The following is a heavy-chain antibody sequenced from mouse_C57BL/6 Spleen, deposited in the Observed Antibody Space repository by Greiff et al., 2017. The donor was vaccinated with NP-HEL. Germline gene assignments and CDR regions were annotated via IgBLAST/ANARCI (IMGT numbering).Heavy chain of an antibody. Sequence: EVRLVESGGDLVKPGGSLKLSCAASGFTFSSYGMSWVRQTPDKRLEWVATISSGGSYTYYPDSVKGRFTISRDNAKNTLYLQMSSLKSEDTAMYYCARHEGIYDGYYFDYWGQGTTLTVSS. CDR3: ARHEGIYDGYYFDY. V-gene: IGHV5-6*01. CDR2: ISSGGSYT. J-gene: IGHJ2*01. D-gene: IGHD2-3*01. CDR1: GFTFSSYG.